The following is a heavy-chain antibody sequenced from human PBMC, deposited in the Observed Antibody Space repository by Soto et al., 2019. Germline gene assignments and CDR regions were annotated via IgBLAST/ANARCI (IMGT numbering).Heavy chain of an antibody. CDR3: ARGRYGDY. Sequence: QVHLVQSGAEVKKPGASVKVSCKGSGYAFTTYGITWVRQAPGQGLEWMGWISAHNGNTNYAQKLQGRVTVTRDTSTRTAYMELRSLISDDTAVYYCARGRYGDYWGHGARVTVSS. CDR1: GYAFTTYG. D-gene: IGHD1-1*01. J-gene: IGHJ4*01. V-gene: IGHV1-18*01. CDR2: ISAHNGNT.